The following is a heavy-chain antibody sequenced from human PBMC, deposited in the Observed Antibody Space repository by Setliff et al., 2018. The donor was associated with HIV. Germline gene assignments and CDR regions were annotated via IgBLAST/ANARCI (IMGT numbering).Heavy chain of an antibody. CDR3: ARMSGHIVVVTATDAFDI. V-gene: IGHV1-69*05. Sequence: ASVKVSCKASGGTFSSYASSWVRQAPGQGLEWMGGIIPIFGTANYAQKFQGRVTITTDESTSTAYMELSSLRSEDTAVYYCARMSGHIVVVTATDAFDIWGQGTMVTVSS. D-gene: IGHD2-21*02. CDR1: GGTFSSYA. J-gene: IGHJ3*02. CDR2: IIPIFGTA.